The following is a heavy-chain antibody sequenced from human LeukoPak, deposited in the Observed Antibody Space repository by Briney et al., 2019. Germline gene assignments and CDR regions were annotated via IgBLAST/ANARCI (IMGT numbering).Heavy chain of an antibody. V-gene: IGHV3-30*02. CDR2: IGYDESNK. D-gene: IGHD6-19*01. CDR1: GFIFSNYG. J-gene: IGHJ5*02. CDR3: ATMQWLEGVDWFDP. Sequence: GGSLRLSCAASGFIFSNYGMHWVRQPPGQGLEWVAFIGYDESNKFFADSVKGRFTISRDNSKNILFLQMNSVRAEDTAVYYCATMQWLEGVDWFDPWGQGTLVTVSS.